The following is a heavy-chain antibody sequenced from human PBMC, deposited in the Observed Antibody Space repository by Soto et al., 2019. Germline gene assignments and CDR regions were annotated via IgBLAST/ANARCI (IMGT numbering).Heavy chain of an antibody. J-gene: IGHJ4*02. CDR3: ARGGKKDGSGYYGGPYYFDY. CDR1: GGTFNKNA. D-gene: IGHD3-3*01. CDR2: IIPMFGIA. V-gene: IGHV1-69*01. Sequence: QVQLVQSGAEVKKPGSSVKVSCKASGGTFNKNAISWVRQAPGQGLEWMGGIIPMFGIANYAQKFQGTVTITADESTSTAYMELSSLRSEDTAVYYCARGGKKDGSGYYGGPYYFDYWGQGTLVTVSS.